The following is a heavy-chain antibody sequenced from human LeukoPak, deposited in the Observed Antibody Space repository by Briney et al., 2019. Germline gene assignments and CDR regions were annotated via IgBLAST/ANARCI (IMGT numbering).Heavy chain of an antibody. CDR3: ARLREIPVFGVATKSTSYFDY. CDR2: IKQDRSEK. Sequence: GGSLRLSCAASGFTFTNYWMSWVRQAPGKGLELVANIKQDRSEKYYVDSVKGRFTISRDNAKNSLYLQMNSLRAEDTAVYYCARLREIPVFGVATKSTSYFDYWGQGTLVTVSS. J-gene: IGHJ4*02. V-gene: IGHV3-7*01. CDR1: GFTFTNYW. D-gene: IGHD3-3*01.